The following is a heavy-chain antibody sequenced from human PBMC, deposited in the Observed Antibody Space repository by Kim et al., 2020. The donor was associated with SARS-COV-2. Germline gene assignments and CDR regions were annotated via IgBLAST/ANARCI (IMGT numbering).Heavy chain of an antibody. J-gene: IGHJ6*02. V-gene: IGHV4-39*01. CDR3: ARHKSGYGSGSYYNVGTNYGMDV. CDR2: IYYSGST. Sequence: SATLSLTCTVSGGSISSSSYYWGWIRQPPGKGLEWIGSIYYSGSTYYNPSLKSRVTISVDTSKNQFSLKLSSVTAADTAVYYCARHKSGYGSGSYYNVGTNYGMDVWGQGTTVTVSS. CDR1: GGSISSSSYY. D-gene: IGHD3-10*01.